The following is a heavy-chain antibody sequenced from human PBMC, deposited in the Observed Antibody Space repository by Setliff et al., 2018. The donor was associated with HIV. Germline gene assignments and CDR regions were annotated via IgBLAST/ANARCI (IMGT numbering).Heavy chain of an antibody. V-gene: IGHV3-30*02. J-gene: IGHJ4*02. CDR3: AKEAIYVGYVDY. Sequence: GGSLRLSCAASGFTFSSYGMHWVRQAPGKGLEWVTFIRYDGSDKYYADSVKGRFTISRDNSKYTLYLQMNSLRADDTAVYYCAKEAIYVGYVDYWGQGTLVTVSS. D-gene: IGHD3-16*01. CDR2: IRYDGSDK. CDR1: GFTFSSYG.